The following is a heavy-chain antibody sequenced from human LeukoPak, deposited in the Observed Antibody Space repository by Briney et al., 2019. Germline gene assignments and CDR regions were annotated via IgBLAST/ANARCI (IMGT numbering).Heavy chain of an antibody. CDR2: INPNSGDT. D-gene: IGHD3-22*01. Sequence: ASVKVSCKASGYTFTDYYIHWVRQAPGQGLEWMGWINPNSGDTNSAQKFQGRVTMTRDTSISTAYMELNRLRSDDTAVYYCARVAGTYYYDSSAYYLKSPLDYWGQGTLVTVSS. CDR1: GYTFTDYY. V-gene: IGHV1-2*02. CDR3: ARVAGTYYYDSSAYYLKSPLDY. J-gene: IGHJ4*02.